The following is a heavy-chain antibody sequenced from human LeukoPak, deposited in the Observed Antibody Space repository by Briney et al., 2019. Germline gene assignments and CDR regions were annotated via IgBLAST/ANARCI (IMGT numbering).Heavy chain of an antibody. CDR3: ARLRRTSDSSGYYYYYDY. CDR2: ITPTTSYI. Sequence: GGSLRLSCAASGLGFSSFSFNWIRQAPGKGLEWVSSITPTTSYIYYADSVRGRFTISRENAKNSLYLQMNSLRAEDTAVYYCARLRRTSDSSGYYYYYDYWGQGALVTVSS. CDR1: GLGFSSFS. V-gene: IGHV3-21*01. D-gene: IGHD3-22*01. J-gene: IGHJ4*02.